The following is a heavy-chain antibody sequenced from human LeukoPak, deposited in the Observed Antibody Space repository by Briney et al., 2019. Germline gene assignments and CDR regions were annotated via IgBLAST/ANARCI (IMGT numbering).Heavy chain of an antibody. V-gene: IGHV1-3*01. CDR1: GYTFTSYA. Sequence: ASVKVSCKASGYTFTSYAMHWVRQAPGQRLEWMGWINAGNGNTKYSQKFQGRDTITRDTSASTAYMELSSLRSEDTAVYYCARDGSGWYYYFDYWGQGTLVTVSS. CDR3: ARDGSGWYYYFDY. CDR2: INAGNGNT. J-gene: IGHJ4*02. D-gene: IGHD6-19*01.